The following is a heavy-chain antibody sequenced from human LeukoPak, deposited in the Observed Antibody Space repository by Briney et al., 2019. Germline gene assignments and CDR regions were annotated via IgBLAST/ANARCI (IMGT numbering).Heavy chain of an antibody. D-gene: IGHD5-12*01. CDR3: ATATTRGYSGFAGG. J-gene: IGHJ4*02. Sequence: GGSLRLSCAAFGFTFSTYSMNWVRQAPGKGLEWVSYISTGSSTIYYADSVKGRFTFSRDNAKNSLYLEMNSLRDEDTAVYYCATATTRGYSGFAGGWGQGTLVTVSS. V-gene: IGHV3-48*02. CDR2: ISTGSSTI. CDR1: GFTFSTYS.